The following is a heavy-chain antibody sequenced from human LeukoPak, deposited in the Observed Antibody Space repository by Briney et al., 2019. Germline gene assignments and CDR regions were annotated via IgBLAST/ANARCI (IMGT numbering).Heavy chain of an antibody. J-gene: IGHJ4*02. D-gene: IGHD1-26*01. CDR1: GGTFSSYA. CDR2: IIPIFGTA. V-gene: IGHV1-69*06. CDR3: TRRREYFDY. Sequence: ASVKVSCKASGGTFSSYAISWVRQAPGQGLEWMGGIIPIFGTANYAQKFQGRVTITADKSTSTAYMELSSLRADDTAVYYCTRRREYFDYWGQGTLVTVSS.